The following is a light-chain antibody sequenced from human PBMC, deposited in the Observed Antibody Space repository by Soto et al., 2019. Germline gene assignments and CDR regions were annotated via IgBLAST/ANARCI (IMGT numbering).Light chain of an antibody. CDR2: EVT. V-gene: IGLV2-8*01. J-gene: IGLJ3*02. CDR1: SSDVGGYNY. CDR3: NSYAGSNNWV. Sequence: QSVLTQPRSVTGSPGQSVTISCTGTSSDVGGYNYVSWYQQHPGKAPQLMIYEVTKRPSGVPDRFSGSKSGNTASLTVSGLQTEDEADYYCNSYAGSNNWVFGGGTQLTVL.